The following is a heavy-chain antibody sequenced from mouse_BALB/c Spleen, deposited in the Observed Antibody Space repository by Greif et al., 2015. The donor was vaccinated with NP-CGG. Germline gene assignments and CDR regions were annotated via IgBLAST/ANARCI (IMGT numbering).Heavy chain of an antibody. CDR3: TTGFAY. J-gene: IGHJ3*01. V-gene: IGHV6-6*02. CDR2: IRLKSNNYAT. CDR1: GFTFSNYW. Sequence: EVQGVESGGGLVQPGGSMKLSCVASGFTFSNYWMNWVRQSPGKGLEWVAEIRLKSNNYATHYAESVKGRFTISRDDSKSSVYLQMNNLRAEDTGIYYCTTGFAYWGQGTLVTVSA.